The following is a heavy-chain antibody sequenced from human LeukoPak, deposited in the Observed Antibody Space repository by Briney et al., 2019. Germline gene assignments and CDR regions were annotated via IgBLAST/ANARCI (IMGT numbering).Heavy chain of an antibody. D-gene: IGHD2-15*01. V-gene: IGHV1-8*01. Sequence: GASVKVSCKASGYSFTSYDINWVRQATGQGLEWMGWMNPDSGKTVYAQKFQGRVTMTSNTSKSTAYMELSSLRSEDTAVYYCARGVATDYWGQGTLVTVSS. CDR3: ARGVATDY. J-gene: IGHJ4*02. CDR1: GYSFTSYD. CDR2: MNPDSGKT.